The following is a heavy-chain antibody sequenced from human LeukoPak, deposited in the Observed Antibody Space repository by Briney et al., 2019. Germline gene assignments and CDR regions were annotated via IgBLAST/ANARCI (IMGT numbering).Heavy chain of an antibody. V-gene: IGHV3-23*01. Sequence: QPGGSLRLSCAASGFTFSSYAMSWVRQAPGKGLEWVSAISGSGGSTYYADSVKGRFTISRDNSKNTLYLQMNSLRVQDTAVYYCAKEDYGDIYWFFDLRGRGTLVTVSS. D-gene: IGHD4-17*01. CDR2: ISGSGGST. J-gene: IGHJ2*01. CDR3: AKEDYGDIYWFFDL. CDR1: GFTFSSYA.